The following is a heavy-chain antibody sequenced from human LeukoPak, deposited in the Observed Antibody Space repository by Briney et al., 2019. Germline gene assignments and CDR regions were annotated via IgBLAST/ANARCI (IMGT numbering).Heavy chain of an antibody. V-gene: IGHV3-7*01. CDR2: IKQDGSEK. J-gene: IGHJ5*02. D-gene: IGHD3-22*01. CDR1: GFTFSSYW. CDR3: ARVGSSGYYPRAPEWFDP. Sequence: GSLRLSCAASGFTFSSYWMSWVRQAPGKGLEWVANIKQDGSEKYYVDSVKGRFTISRDNAKNSLYLQMNSLRAEDTAVYYCARVGSSGYYPRAPEWFDPWGQGTLVTVSS.